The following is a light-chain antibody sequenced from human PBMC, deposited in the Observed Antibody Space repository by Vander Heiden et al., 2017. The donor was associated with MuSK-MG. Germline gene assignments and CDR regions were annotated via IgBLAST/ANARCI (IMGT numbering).Light chain of an antibody. CDR2: YDS. CDR3: QVWDSSSDHSE. Sequence: SYVLTQPPSVSVAPGKTARITCGGNNIGSKSVHWYQQKPGQAPVLVIYYDSDRPSGIPERFSGSNSGNTATLTISRVEAGDEADYYCQVWDSSSDHSEFGGGTKLTVL. J-gene: IGLJ2*01. V-gene: IGLV3-21*04. CDR1: NIGSKS.